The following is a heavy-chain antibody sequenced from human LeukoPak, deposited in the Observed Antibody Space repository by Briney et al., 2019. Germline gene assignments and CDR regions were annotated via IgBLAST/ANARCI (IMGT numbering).Heavy chain of an antibody. Sequence: PGGSLRLSCAASRFTFSGYWMSWVRQAPGKGLEWVANINQGESEKYYVDSVKGRFTISRDNAKNSLSLQMNSLRAEDTAVYYCARLEIHDSGRGRYNNDYWGQGTLVTVSS. CDR3: ARLEIHDSGRGRYNNDY. CDR1: RFTFSGYW. J-gene: IGHJ4*02. D-gene: IGHD6-19*01. V-gene: IGHV3-7*01. CDR2: INQGESEK.